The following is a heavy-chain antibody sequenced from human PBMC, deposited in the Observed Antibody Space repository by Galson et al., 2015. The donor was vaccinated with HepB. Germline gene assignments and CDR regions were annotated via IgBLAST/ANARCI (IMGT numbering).Heavy chain of an antibody. CDR1: GFTLSSNA. CDR3: AKDNRSGWSEL. D-gene: IGHD6-19*01. Sequence: SLRLSCAASGFTLSSNAMSWVRQAPGKGLEWVSEISGSGGSTHYADSVKVRFTISRDSSKNTLYLQMNSLRVEDTAVYYCAKDNRSGWSELWGQGTQVTVSS. CDR2: ISGSGGST. V-gene: IGHV3-23*01. J-gene: IGHJ4*02.